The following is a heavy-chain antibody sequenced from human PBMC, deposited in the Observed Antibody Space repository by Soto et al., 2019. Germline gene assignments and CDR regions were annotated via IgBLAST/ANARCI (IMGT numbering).Heavy chain of an antibody. CDR1: GFTFSSYA. Sequence: EVQLLESGGGLVQPGGSLRLFCAASGFTFSSYAMSWVRQAPGKGLEWVSAISGSGGSTYYADSVKGRFTISRDNSKNTLYLQMNSLRAEDTAVYYCAKDGSSSWYSTLDYWGQGTLVTVSS. CDR3: AKDGSSSWYSTLDY. D-gene: IGHD6-13*01. J-gene: IGHJ4*02. CDR2: ISGSGGST. V-gene: IGHV3-23*01.